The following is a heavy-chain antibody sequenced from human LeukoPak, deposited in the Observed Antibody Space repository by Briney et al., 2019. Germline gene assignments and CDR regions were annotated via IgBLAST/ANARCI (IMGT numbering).Heavy chain of an antibody. CDR1: GFTFSSYD. Sequence: GGSLRLSCAASGFTFSSYDMHWVRQAPGKGLEWVALILYDGSIDHYADSVKGRFTISRDNSKDTLYLQLNSLRAEDTAVYYCAREGISMTQFDYWGQGTLVTVSS. D-gene: IGHD3-22*01. CDR2: ILYDGSID. V-gene: IGHV3-30-3*01. CDR3: AREGISMTQFDY. J-gene: IGHJ4*02.